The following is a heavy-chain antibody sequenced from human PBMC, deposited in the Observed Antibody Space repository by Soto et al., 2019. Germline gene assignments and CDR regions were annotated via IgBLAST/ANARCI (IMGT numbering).Heavy chain of an antibody. J-gene: IGHJ4*02. CDR2: FSVTGGST. CDR1: GFTFSRYA. Sequence: PGGSLRLSCAASGFTFSRYAMSWVRQAPGKGLEWVSGFSVTGGSTYYADSVKGRFTISRDNSKNTLSLQMNSLTAEDTAVYYCSKEGGAYCSSTSCRPYYFAYRGQGALVTVSS. V-gene: IGHV3-23*01. CDR3: SKEGGAYCSSTSCRPYYFAY. D-gene: IGHD2-2*01.